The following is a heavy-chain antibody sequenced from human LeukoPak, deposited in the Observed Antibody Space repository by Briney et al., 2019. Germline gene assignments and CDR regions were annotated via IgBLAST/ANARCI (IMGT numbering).Heavy chain of an antibody. V-gene: IGHV3-30-3*01. CDR3: ARDCSMVRGVIGY. J-gene: IGHJ4*02. Sequence: GGSLRLSCAASGFTLSSYAMHWVRQAPGKGLEWVAVISYDGSNKYYADSVKGRFTISRDNAKNSLYLQMNSLRAEDTAVYYCARDCSMVRGVIGYWGQGTLVTVSS. CDR2: ISYDGSNK. D-gene: IGHD3-10*01. CDR1: GFTLSSYA.